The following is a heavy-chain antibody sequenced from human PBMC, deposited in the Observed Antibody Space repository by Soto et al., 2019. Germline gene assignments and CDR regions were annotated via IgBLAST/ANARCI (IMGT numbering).Heavy chain of an antibody. V-gene: IGHV1-18*01. CDR3: ARAVAVAADFDY. Sequence: ASVKVSCKASGYTFTNFGISWVRQAPGQGLEWMGWISAYNGNTNYAQNFQGRVTMTTDTSTSTAYMELRSLRSDDTAVYYCARAVAVAADFDYWGQGTLVTVPS. CDR1: GYTFTNFG. J-gene: IGHJ4*02. CDR2: ISAYNGNT. D-gene: IGHD6-19*01.